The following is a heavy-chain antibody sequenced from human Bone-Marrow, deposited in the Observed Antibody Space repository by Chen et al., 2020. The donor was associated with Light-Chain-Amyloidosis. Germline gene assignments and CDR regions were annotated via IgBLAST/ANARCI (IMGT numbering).Heavy chain of an antibody. V-gene: IGHV4-34*12. Sequence: QVQLQEWGTGLLKPSETLSLTCAVYGPPFSNYYWTWVRQAPGKGMEWMGEIIETGSASFNPTLKSRLTMSVEKSKNQFSLKLTSVTAADTAVYYCARAIYRYYDLVNFYHYMDVWGRGTTVTVS. CDR2: IIETGSA. CDR3: ARAIYRYYDLVNFYHYMDV. CDR1: GPPFSNYY. D-gene: IGHD3-3*01. J-gene: IGHJ6*03.